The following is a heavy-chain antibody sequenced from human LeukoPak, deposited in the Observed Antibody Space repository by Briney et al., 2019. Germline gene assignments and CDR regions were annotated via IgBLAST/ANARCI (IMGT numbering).Heavy chain of an antibody. CDR3: ARVAVAGTCYFDY. CDR2: INPNSGGT. V-gene: IGHV1-2*02. Sequence: ASVKVSCKASGYTFTGCYMHWVRQAPGQGLEWMGWINPNSGGTNYAQKFQGRVTMTRDTSISTAYMALSRLRSDDPAVYYCARVAVAGTCYFDYWGQGTLVTVSS. J-gene: IGHJ4*02. CDR1: GYTFTGCY. D-gene: IGHD6-19*01.